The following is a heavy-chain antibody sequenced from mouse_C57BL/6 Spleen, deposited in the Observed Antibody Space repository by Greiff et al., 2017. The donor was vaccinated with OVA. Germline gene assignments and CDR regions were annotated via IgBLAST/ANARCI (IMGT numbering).Heavy chain of an antibody. J-gene: IGHJ4*01. CDR3: ARGGAGNYVYYAMDY. CDR1: GYTFTSYW. CDR2: IYPGSGST. Sequence: VQLQQPGAELVKPGASVKMSCKASGYTFTSYWITWVKQRPGQGLEWIGDIYPGSGSTNYNEKFKSKATLTVDTSSSTAYMQLSSLTSEDSAVYYCARGGAGNYVYYAMDYWGQGTSVTVSS. D-gene: IGHD2-1*01. V-gene: IGHV1-55*01.